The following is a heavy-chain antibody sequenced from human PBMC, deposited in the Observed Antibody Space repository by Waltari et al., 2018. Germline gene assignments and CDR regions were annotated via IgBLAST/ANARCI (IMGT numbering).Heavy chain of an antibody. CDR2: INPNSGDT. J-gene: IGHJ6*01. V-gene: IGHV1-2*02. CDR3: ARTPVRRAVDV. CDR1: GYTFIGYY. Sequence: QEQLVQSGAEVKKPGASVKVSCRASGYTFIGYYIHWVRQAPGQGLKWMGWINPNSGDTNYAQIFQGRITMTRDTSISTAYMELSSLRSDDTAVYYCARTPVRRAVDVWG.